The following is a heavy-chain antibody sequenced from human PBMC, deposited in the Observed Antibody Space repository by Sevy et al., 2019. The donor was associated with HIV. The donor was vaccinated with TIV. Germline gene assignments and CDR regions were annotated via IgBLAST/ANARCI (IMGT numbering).Heavy chain of an antibody. Sequence: GGSLRLSCAASGFTVSSNYMSWVRQAPGKGLEWVSVIYSGGSTYYADSVKGRFTISRDNSKNTLYLQMNSLRAEDTAVYYCARAGSGWDLDAFDNWGQGTMVTVSS. CDR2: IYSGGST. CDR3: ARAGSGWDLDAFDN. CDR1: GFTVSSNY. V-gene: IGHV3-53*01. J-gene: IGHJ3*02. D-gene: IGHD6-19*01.